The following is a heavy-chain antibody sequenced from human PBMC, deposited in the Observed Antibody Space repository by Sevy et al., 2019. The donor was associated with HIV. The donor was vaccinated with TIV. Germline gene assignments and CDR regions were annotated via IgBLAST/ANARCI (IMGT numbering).Heavy chain of an antibody. D-gene: IGHD6-6*01. Sequence: ASVKVSCKVSGYTLTELSMHWVRQAPGKGLEWMGGFDPEDGETIYAQKFQGRVTMTEDTSTDTAYMELSSLRSEDTAVYYCAPLYSSSDAFDIWGQGTMVTVSS. CDR3: APLYSSSDAFDI. V-gene: IGHV1-24*01. J-gene: IGHJ3*02. CDR2: FDPEDGET. CDR1: GYTLTELS.